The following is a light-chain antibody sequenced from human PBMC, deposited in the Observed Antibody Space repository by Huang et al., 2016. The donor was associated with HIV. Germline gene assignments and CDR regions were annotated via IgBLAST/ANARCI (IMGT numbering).Light chain of an antibody. Sequence: EVVLTQSPATLSLSPGERATLSCRASQSVSNYLAWYKQKPGKAPRLLIYDASNRATGIPARFSGSGSGTDFTLTISSLEPEDFAVYYCQQRDNWPPVTFGQGTRLEIK. CDR3: QQRDNWPPVT. J-gene: IGKJ5*01. V-gene: IGKV3-11*01. CDR1: QSVSNY. CDR2: DAS.